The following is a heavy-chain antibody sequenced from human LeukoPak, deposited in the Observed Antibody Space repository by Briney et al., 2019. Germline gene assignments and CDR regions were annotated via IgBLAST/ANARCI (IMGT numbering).Heavy chain of an antibody. D-gene: IGHD3-10*01. Sequence: GSLRLSCAASGFTFSSYAMSWIRQPPGKGLEWIGYIYYSGSTNYNPSLKSRVTISVDTSKNQFSLKLSSVTAADTAVYYCARHSNTMVRGIIGYGMDVWGQGTTVTVSS. CDR1: GFTFSSYA. J-gene: IGHJ6*02. CDR3: ARHSNTMVRGIIGYGMDV. V-gene: IGHV4-59*08. CDR2: IYYSGST.